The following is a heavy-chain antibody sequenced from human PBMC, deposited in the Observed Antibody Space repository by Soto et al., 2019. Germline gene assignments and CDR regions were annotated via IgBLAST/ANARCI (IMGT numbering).Heavy chain of an antibody. CDR3: ATNYGSGYRAFDY. V-gene: IGHV1-69*02. CDR1: GDTFSFYS. J-gene: IGHJ4*02. D-gene: IGHD3-10*01. Sequence: ASVKVSCKASGDTFSFYSINWVRQAPGLGLEWMGRINPILSVSNYAQKFQGRVTITADKSTSTAYMELSSLRSEDTAMYYCATNYGSGYRAFDYWGQGALVT. CDR2: INPILSVS.